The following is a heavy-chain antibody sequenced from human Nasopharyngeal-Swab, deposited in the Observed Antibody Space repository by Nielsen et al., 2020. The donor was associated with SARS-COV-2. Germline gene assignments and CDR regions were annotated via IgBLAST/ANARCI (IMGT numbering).Heavy chain of an antibody. CDR2: IIPIFGTA. V-gene: IGHV1-69*06. CDR3: AREGALGYCSSTSCYAGWFDP. J-gene: IGHJ5*02. CDR1: GGTFSSYA. D-gene: IGHD2-2*01. Sequence: SVKVSCKASGGTFSSYAISWVRQAPGQGLEWMGGIIPIFGTANYAQKFQGRVTITADKSTSTAYMELSSLRSEDTAVYYCAREGALGYCSSTSCYAGWFDPWGQGTLVTVSS.